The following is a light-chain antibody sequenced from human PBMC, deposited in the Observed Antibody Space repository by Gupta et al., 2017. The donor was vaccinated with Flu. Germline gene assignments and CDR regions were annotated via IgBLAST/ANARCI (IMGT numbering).Light chain of an antibody. CDR3: AAWDDTLNVWV. CDR1: SSDIGSTT. Sequence: QSVLAQPPSASGTPGQRVTISCSGSSSDIGSTTVNWYHQVPGTSPKLLSYANSERPSGVPDRFSGSKSGTSASLAINGLRSEDEADYYCAAWDDTLNVWVFGGGTQLAVL. CDR2: ANS. V-gene: IGLV1-44*01. J-gene: IGLJ3*02.